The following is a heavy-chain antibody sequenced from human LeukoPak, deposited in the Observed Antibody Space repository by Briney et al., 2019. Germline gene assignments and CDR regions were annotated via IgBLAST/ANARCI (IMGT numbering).Heavy chain of an antibody. CDR2: ISSSSSYI. CDR3: ARPAPSYGRYYYFDY. J-gene: IGHJ4*02. Sequence: GGSLRLSCAASGFTFSSYNMNWVRQAPGKGLEWVSSISSSSSYIYYADSVKGRFTISRDNAKNSLYLQMNSLRAEDTAVYYCARPAPSYGRYYYFDYWGQGTLVTVSS. D-gene: IGHD5-18*01. CDR1: GFTFSSYN. V-gene: IGHV3-21*01.